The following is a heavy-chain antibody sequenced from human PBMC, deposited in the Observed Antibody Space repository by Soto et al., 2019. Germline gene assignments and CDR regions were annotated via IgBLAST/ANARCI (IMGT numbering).Heavy chain of an antibody. V-gene: IGHV3-23*01. Sequence: GGSLRLSCAASGLNFSSYGMSWVRQAPGKGLEWVSRISNSGGRTYFVDSVKGRLTISRDNSKTTLYLQMNSLRVEDTAVYYCAKGRLGFVLVAVAPMDSWGQGTLVTISS. CDR2: ISNSGGRT. D-gene: IGHD2-2*01. CDR3: AKGRLGFVLVAVAPMDS. J-gene: IGHJ4*02. CDR1: GLNFSSYG.